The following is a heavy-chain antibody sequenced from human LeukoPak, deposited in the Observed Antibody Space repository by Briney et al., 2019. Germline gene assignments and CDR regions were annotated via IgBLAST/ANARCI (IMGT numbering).Heavy chain of an antibody. J-gene: IGHJ4*02. CDR3: ARVYRAVAGSGYYFDY. CDR1: GFTFSDHY. CDR2: IYSGGST. D-gene: IGHD6-19*01. Sequence: PGGSLRLSCAASGFTFSDHYMDWVRQAPGKGLEWVSVIYSGGSTYYADSVKGRFTISRDNSKNTLSLQMNSLRAEDTAVYYCARVYRAVAGSGYYFDYWGQGTLVTVS. V-gene: IGHV3-53*01.